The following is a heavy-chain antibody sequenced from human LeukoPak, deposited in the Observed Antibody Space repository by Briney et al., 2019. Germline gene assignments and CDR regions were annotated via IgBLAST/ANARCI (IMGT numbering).Heavy chain of an antibody. V-gene: IGHV3-30*18. Sequence: GGSLRLSCAASGFTFSGYGMHWVRQAPGKGLEWVAVISYDGSNKYYADSVKGRFTISRDNSKNTLYLQMNSLRAEDTAVYYCAKDPPIKHWGQGTLVTVSS. D-gene: IGHD5-12*01. CDR2: ISYDGSNK. J-gene: IGHJ1*01. CDR1: GFTFSGYG. CDR3: AKDPPIKH.